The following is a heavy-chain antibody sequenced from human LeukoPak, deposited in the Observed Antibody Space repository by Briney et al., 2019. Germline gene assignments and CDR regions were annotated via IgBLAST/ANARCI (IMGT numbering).Heavy chain of an antibody. CDR2: ISARDNYI. J-gene: IGHJ6*02. CDR1: GFTFSTYA. Sequence: GGSLRLSCAASGFTFSTYAMTWVRQAPGKGLEWVSAISARDNYIYYADSAKGRFTISRDNSNLYLQMDSLRAEDTALYYCARGYCTGNSCPIYYYGMDVWGQGTKVIVSS. CDR3: ARGYCTGNSCPIYYYGMDV. D-gene: IGHD2-8*02. V-gene: IGHV3-23*01.